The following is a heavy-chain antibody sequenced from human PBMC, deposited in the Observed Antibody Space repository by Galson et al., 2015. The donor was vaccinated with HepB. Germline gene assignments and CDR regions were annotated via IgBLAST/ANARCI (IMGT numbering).Heavy chain of an antibody. D-gene: IGHD6-25*01. V-gene: IGHV3-33*01. CDR3: ARGSAIGATVKGYFYH. CDR1: GFTFSSYG. CDR2: IWYDGSNK. Sequence: SLRLSCAASGFTFSSYGMHWVRQAPGKGLEWVAVIWYDGSNKYYADSVKGRFSISRDNAKNTLYLQMDSLRAEETAVYYCARGSAIGATVKGYFYHWGQGTLVTVSS. J-gene: IGHJ1*01.